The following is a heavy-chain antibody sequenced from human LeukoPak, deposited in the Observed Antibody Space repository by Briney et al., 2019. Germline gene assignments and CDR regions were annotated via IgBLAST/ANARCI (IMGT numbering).Heavy chain of an antibody. Sequence: GGSLRLSCAASGFSFSSYGMSWVRQAPGKGLEWVSGISGGGGSTYYADSVKGRVTISRDNSKNTLYLQMNSLRAEDTAVFYCAKESSTWYDYWGQGTLVTVSP. CDR3: AKESSTWYDY. J-gene: IGHJ4*02. V-gene: IGHV3-23*01. CDR1: GFSFSSYG. CDR2: ISGGGGST. D-gene: IGHD6-13*01.